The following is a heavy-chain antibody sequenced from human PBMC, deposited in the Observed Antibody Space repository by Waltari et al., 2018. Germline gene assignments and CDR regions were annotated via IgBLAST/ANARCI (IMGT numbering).Heavy chain of an antibody. CDR2: IYYSGST. J-gene: IGHJ6*03. D-gene: IGHD2-15*01. CDR1: GGSISSSSYS. V-gene: IGHV4-39*01. CDR3: ARPSSPKVVAASAYYYYMDV. Sequence: QLQLQESGPGLVKPSETLSLTCTVSGGSISSSSYSWGWFRQPPGQGLEWIGSIYYSGSTYYNPSLKSRVTISVDTSKNQFSLKLSSVTAADTAVYYCARPSSPKVVAASAYYYYMDVWGKGTTVTVSS.